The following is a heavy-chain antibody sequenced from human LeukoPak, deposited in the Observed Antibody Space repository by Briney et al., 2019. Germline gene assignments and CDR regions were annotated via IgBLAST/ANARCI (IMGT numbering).Heavy chain of an antibody. CDR2: IYFGVST. CDR3: ACRNQYFDSSGYLK. CDR1: GGSITSTSYF. D-gene: IGHD3-22*01. Sequence: SETLSLTCTVSGGSITSTSYFWGWIRQPPGKGRERIGSIYFGVSTYYNPSLKSRVTISIDTSKNQFSLELSSVTAADTAVYYCACRNQYFDSSGYLKWGQGTPVTVSS. J-gene: IGHJ4*02. V-gene: IGHV4-39*07.